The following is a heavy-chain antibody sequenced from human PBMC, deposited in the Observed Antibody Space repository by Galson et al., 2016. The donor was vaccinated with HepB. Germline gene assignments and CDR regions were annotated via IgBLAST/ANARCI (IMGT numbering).Heavy chain of an antibody. CDR2: IWYDGSTK. V-gene: IGHV3-33*01. CDR1: GVTFSSHG. D-gene: IGHD6-19*01. Sequence: SLRLSCAASGVTFSSHGMHWVRQAPGTGPEWVAVIWYDGSTKYDAESVKGRFTMSRDNSKTTLYLQMNSLRAEDTAVYYCARVFKGIGVAGPCDSWGQGTLVTVSS. CDR3: ARVFKGIGVAGPCDS. J-gene: IGHJ4*02.